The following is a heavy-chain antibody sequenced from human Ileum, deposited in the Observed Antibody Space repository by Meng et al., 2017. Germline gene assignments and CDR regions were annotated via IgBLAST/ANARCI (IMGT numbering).Heavy chain of an antibody. D-gene: IGHD5-24*01. CDR1: GYNFFTYG. V-gene: IGHV1-18*01. CDR2: ISPYNSNT. CDR3: ARDGLEMVFYGLDV. J-gene: IGHJ6*02. Sequence: ASVKVSCKPSGYNFFTYGISWVRQAPGQGLEWMGWISPYNSNTNYAQKLQDRVTLTVDKTTNTAYMELKYLTSDDTGVYYCARDGLEMVFYGLDVWGQGTTVTGAS.